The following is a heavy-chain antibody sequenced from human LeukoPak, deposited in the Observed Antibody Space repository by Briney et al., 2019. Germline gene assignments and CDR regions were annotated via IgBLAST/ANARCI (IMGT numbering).Heavy chain of an antibody. D-gene: IGHD6-13*01. Sequence: VASVTVSCKASGGTFSIYAISWVRQAPGQGLEWMGGIIPIFGTANYAQKFQGRVTITADESTSTAYMELSSLRSEDTAVYYCARNGPKYSSWWYNIEYWGPGTPVSVSS. CDR2: IIPIFGTA. J-gene: IGHJ4*02. CDR3: ARNGPKYSSWWYNIEY. V-gene: IGHV1-69*13. CDR1: GGTFSIYA.